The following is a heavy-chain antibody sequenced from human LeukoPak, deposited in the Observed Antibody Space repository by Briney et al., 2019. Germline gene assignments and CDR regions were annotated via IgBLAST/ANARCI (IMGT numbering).Heavy chain of an antibody. CDR1: GFTFSSYG. Sequence: GGSLRLSCAASGFTFSSYGMNWVRQAPGKGLEWVSSISSSSSYIYYADSVKGRFTISRDNAKNSLYLQMNSLRAEDTAVYYCARAFSSGWYYFDYWGQGTLVTVSS. J-gene: IGHJ4*02. D-gene: IGHD6-19*01. V-gene: IGHV3-21*01. CDR3: ARAFSSGWYYFDY. CDR2: ISSSSSYI.